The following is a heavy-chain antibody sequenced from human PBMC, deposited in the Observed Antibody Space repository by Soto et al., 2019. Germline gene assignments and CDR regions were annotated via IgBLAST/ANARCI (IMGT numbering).Heavy chain of an antibody. CDR3: ANLTRNSSSTTCYTRTRYYYYGMGV. CDR1: GYTFTSYD. V-gene: IGHV1-8*01. CDR2: MNPNSGNT. J-gene: IGHJ6*04. D-gene: IGHD2-2*02. Sequence: ASVKVSCKASGYTFTSYDINWVRQATGQGLEWMGWMNPNSGNTGYAQKFQGRVTMTRNTSISTAYMELSSLRSEDTAVYYCANLTRNSSSTTCYTRTRYYYYGMGVWDKGTRITVSS.